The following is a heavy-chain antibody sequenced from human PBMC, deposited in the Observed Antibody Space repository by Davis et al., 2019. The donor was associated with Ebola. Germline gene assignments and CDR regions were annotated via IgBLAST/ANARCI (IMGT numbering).Heavy chain of an antibody. CDR3: AAKNRWLVHPVTPFDY. CDR2: INHSGST. CDR1: GGSFSGYY. V-gene: IGHV4-34*01. D-gene: IGHD6-19*01. J-gene: IGHJ4*02. Sequence: MPSETLSLTCAVYGGSFSGYYWSWIRQPPGKGLEWIGEINHSGSTNYNSSLKSRVTISVDTSKNQFSLSLRSVTAADTAVYYCAAKNRWLVHPVTPFDYWGQGTLVTVSP.